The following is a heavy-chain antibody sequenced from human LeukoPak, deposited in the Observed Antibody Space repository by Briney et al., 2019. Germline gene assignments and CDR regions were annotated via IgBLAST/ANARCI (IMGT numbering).Heavy chain of an antibody. J-gene: IGHJ5*02. CDR2: IRSKDQNSAT. CDR1: GITFRSYG. CDR3: ESSITKAGGS. Sequence: GGSLRLSCAASGITFRSYGMHWVRQASGKGLEWVGRIRSKDQNSATAYAESVKGRFTISRDDSKNMAYLQMNSLRIEDTAVYYCESSITKAGGSWGQGTLVTVSS. V-gene: IGHV3-73*01. D-gene: IGHD2-21*01.